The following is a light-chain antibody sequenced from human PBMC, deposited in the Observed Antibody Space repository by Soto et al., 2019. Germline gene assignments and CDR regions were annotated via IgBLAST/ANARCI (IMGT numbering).Light chain of an antibody. CDR3: QQRRSWPRA. J-gene: IGKJ1*01. Sequence: PGERATLSCSASQSVGSYLAWFQQKPGQAPRLLIYDATNRATGIPARFNGSGSGTDFTLTISSLEPEDFAVYYCQQRRSWPRAFGQGTKVEFK. V-gene: IGKV3-11*01. CDR2: DAT. CDR1: QSVGSY.